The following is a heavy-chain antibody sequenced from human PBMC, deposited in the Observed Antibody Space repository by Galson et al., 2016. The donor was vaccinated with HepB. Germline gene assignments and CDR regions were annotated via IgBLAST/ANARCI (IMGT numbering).Heavy chain of an antibody. J-gene: IGHJ3*01. CDR3: ARGNFDV. CDR1: GYSFTNYA. CDR2: IRPNTGTP. V-gene: IGHV7-4-1*01. Sequence: SVKVSCKASGYSFTNYAINWVRQAPEQGLEWMGWIRPNTGTPMYARGFRGRFVFSLDTSVKTAYLEIHSLTTEDTAMLFCARGNFDVWGQGTMVTVSS.